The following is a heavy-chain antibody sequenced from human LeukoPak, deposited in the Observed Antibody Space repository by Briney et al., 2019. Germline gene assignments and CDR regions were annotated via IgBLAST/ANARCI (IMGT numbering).Heavy chain of an antibody. CDR3: ARNGYYYDSSGYSAVDY. Sequence: ASVKVSFKASGYTFTGYYMHWVRQAPGQGLEWMGRINPNSGGTNYAQKFQGRVTMTRDTSISTAYMEPSRLRSDDTAVYYCARNGYYYDSSGYSAVDYWGQGTLVTVSS. D-gene: IGHD3-22*01. CDR2: INPNSGGT. CDR1: GYTFTGYY. J-gene: IGHJ4*02. V-gene: IGHV1-2*06.